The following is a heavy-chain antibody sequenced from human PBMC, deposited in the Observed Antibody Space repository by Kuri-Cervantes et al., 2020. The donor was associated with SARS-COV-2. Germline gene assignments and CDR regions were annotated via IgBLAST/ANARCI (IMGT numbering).Heavy chain of an antibody. Sequence: ASVKVSCKASGYTFTGYYMHWVRQAPGQGPEWMGWISAHDGNTKYSQKFQGRITMTTDISTNTAYMELESLRSDDTAVYYCARGNYHAPCNNYYYMDVWGEGTTVTVSS. CDR1: GYTFTGYY. D-gene: IGHD1-7*01. CDR2: ISAHDGNT. V-gene: IGHV1-18*04. CDR3: ARGNYHAPCNNYYYMDV. J-gene: IGHJ6*03.